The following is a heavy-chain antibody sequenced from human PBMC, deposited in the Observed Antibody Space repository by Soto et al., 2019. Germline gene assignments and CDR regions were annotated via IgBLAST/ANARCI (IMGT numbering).Heavy chain of an antibody. CDR1: GYTFSNYG. CDR2: ISAYTGNT. J-gene: IGHJ4*02. Sequence: QVQLVQSGAEVKKPGASVKVSCKTSGYTFSNYGISWVRQAPGQGLEWMAWISAYTGNTNFAQRFQVRVTMATDTSTSTANMELRSLRSDDTAGHYCARDTPAAGVATVDFWGQESLVTVSS. CDR3: ARDTPAAGVATVDF. V-gene: IGHV1-18*01. D-gene: IGHD5-12*01.